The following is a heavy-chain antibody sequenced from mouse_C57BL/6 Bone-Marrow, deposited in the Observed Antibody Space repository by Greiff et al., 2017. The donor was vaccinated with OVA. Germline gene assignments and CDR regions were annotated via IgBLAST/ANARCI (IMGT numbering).Heavy chain of an antibody. Sequence: VQGVESGAELLKPGASGEISCKAPGYAFSSYWRNWVKQRPGKGLDWIGQIYPGDGDTNYNGKFKGKATLTADKSSSTAYMQLSSLTSEDSAVYFCARGYFWGQGTTLTVSS. J-gene: IGHJ2*01. CDR1: GYAFSSYW. CDR3: ARGYF. V-gene: IGHV1-80*01. CDR2: IYPGDGDT.